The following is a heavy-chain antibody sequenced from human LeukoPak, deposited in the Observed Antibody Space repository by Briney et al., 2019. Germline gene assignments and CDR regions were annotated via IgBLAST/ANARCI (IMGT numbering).Heavy chain of an antibody. J-gene: IGHJ6*03. CDR1: GGSISSYY. D-gene: IGHD2-15*01. CDR2: IYTSGST. CDR3: ARTTEGYCSGSSCYSYYYYMDV. Sequence: SETLSLTCTVSGGSISSYYWSWIRQPPGKGLEWVGRIYTSGSTNYNPSLKSRVTISVDTSKNQFSLKLSSVTAADTAVYYCARTTEGYCSGSSCYSYYYYMDVWGKGTTVTVSS. V-gene: IGHV4-4*08.